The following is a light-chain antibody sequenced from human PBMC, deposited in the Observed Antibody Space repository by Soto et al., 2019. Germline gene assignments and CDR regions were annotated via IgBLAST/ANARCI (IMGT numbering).Light chain of an antibody. CDR1: SSDVGGYNH. CDR2: DVS. Sequence: QSVLTQPASVSGSPGQSITISCTGTSSDVGGYNHVSWYQQHPGKAPKLMIYDVSDRPSGVSNRFSGSKSGNTASLTISGLQAEDEADYFCSSYTRSSSQVFGGVTKLTVL. V-gene: IGLV2-14*03. J-gene: IGLJ2*01. CDR3: SSYTRSSSQV.